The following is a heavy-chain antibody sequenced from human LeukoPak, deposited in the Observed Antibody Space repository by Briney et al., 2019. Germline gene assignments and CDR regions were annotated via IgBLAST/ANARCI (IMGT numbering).Heavy chain of an antibody. Sequence: SETLSLTCTVSGGSIRNYYWSWIRQPPGKGLEWIGYVYYSGSTNYNPSLKSRVTISVDTSKNQFSLKMRSVTAADTAVYYCARADSSGYYCKAFDIWGQGTMVTVSS. CDR2: VYYSGST. D-gene: IGHD3-22*01. CDR1: GGSIRNYY. V-gene: IGHV4-59*08. J-gene: IGHJ3*02. CDR3: ARADSSGYYCKAFDI.